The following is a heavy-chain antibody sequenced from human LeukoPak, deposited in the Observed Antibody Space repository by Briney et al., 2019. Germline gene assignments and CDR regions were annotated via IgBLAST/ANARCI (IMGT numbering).Heavy chain of an antibody. V-gene: IGHV3-23*01. Sequence: GGSLRLSCAASGFTVSSNYMSWVRQAPGKGLERVSAISGSGGSTYYADSVKGRFTISRDNSKNTLYLQMNSLRAEDTAVYYCAKITVAGTYYYYYYMDVWGKGTTVTVSS. CDR2: ISGSGGST. D-gene: IGHD6-19*01. CDR3: AKITVAGTYYYYYYMDV. J-gene: IGHJ6*03. CDR1: GFTVSSNY.